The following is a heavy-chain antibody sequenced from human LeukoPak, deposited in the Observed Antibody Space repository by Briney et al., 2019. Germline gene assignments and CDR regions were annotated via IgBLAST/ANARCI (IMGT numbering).Heavy chain of an antibody. J-gene: IGHJ4*02. CDR3: ARDYVGMSTIRDFGY. CDR1: GYTFTGYY. D-gene: IGHD5-24*01. V-gene: IGHV1-2*02. CDR2: INPNSGGT. Sequence: AAVKVSCKASGYTFTGYYMHWVRQAPGQGLEWMGWINPNSGGTNYAQKFQGRVTMTRDTHISTAYMELSRLRSDDTAVYYCARDYVGMSTIRDFGYWGQGTLVTVSS.